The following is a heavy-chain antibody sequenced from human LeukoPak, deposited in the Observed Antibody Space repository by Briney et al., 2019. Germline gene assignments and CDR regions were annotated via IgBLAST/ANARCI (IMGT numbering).Heavy chain of an antibody. CDR1: GGSFSGYY. D-gene: IGHD6-19*01. V-gene: IGHV4-34*01. CDR3: ASPLHCSSGCLGDY. CDR2: INHSGST. J-gene: IGHJ4*02. Sequence: PSETLSLTCAVYGGSFSGYYWSWIRQPPGKGLEWIGEINHSGSTNYNPSLKSRVTISVDTSKNQFSLKLSSVTAADTAVYYCASPLHCSSGCLGDYWGQGTLVTVSS.